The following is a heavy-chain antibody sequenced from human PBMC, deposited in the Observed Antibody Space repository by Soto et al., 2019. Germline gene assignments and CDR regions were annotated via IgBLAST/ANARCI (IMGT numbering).Heavy chain of an antibody. V-gene: IGHV5-10-1*01. J-gene: IGHJ3*02. CDR1: GYSFTSYW. CDR2: IDPSDSYT. D-gene: IGHD3-16*01. Sequence: GESLKISCKGSGYSFTSYWISWVRQMPGKGLEWMGRIDPSDSYTNYSPSFQGHVTISADKSISTAYLQWSSLKASDTAMYYCLLGASDDAFDIWGQGTMVTVSS. CDR3: LLGASDDAFDI.